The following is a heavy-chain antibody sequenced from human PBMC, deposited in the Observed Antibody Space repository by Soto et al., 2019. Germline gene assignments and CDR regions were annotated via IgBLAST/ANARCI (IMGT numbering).Heavy chain of an antibody. CDR3: ARDLKVARPPDYYYYYGMDV. Sequence: ASVKVSCKASGYTFTGYYMHWVRQAPGQGLEWMGWINPNSGGTNYAQKFQGRVTMTRDTSISTAYMELSRLRSDDTAVYYCARDLKVARPPDYYYYYGMDVWGQGTTVTVSS. D-gene: IGHD6-6*01. CDR2: INPNSGGT. CDR1: GYTFTGYY. V-gene: IGHV1-2*02. J-gene: IGHJ6*02.